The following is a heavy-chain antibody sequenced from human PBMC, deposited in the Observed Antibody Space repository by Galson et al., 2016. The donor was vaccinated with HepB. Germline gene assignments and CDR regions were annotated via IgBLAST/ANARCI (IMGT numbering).Heavy chain of an antibody. CDR3: VKGYCSTTSCPFAIGVDV. CDR1: GFTFSNYA. D-gene: IGHD2-2*01. Sequence: SLRLSCAASGFTFSNYAMHWVRQAPGKGLEYVSAISNNGGSTYYAESVKGRFTTSRDSSKNTLYLQMSSLRAEDTAVYFCVKGYCSTTSCPFAIGVDVWGQGTTVTVSS. CDR2: ISNNGGST. V-gene: IGHV3-64D*06. J-gene: IGHJ6*02.